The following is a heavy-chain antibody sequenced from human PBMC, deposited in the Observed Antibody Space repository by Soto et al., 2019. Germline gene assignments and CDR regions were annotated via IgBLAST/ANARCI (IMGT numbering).Heavy chain of an antibody. V-gene: IGHV1-2*04. CDR3: ARYCSSTSCYYQGMDV. CDR2: INPNSGGK. CDR1: GYTFTGYY. D-gene: IGHD2-2*01. Sequence: QVQLVQSGAEVKKPGASVKVSCKASGYTFTGYYMHWVRQAPGQGLEWMGWINPNSGGKNYAQKFQGWVTMTRDTSISTAYMELSRLRSDDTAVYYCARYCSSTSCYYQGMDVWGQGTTVTVSS. J-gene: IGHJ6*02.